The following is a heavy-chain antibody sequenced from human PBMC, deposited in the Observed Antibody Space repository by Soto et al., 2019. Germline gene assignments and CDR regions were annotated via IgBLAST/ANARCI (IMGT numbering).Heavy chain of an antibody. CDR2: INSDGSST. J-gene: IGHJ4*02. CDR3: ESLSRGSDNIDY. Sequence: EVQLVESGGGLVQPGGSLRLSCAASGFTFSSYWMHWVRQAPGKGLVWVSRINSDGSSTSYADSVKGRFTISRDNAKNTLYLQMNSLRAEDTAVYYCESLSRGSDNIDYWGQGTLVTVSS. CDR1: GFTFSSYW. D-gene: IGHD3-10*01. V-gene: IGHV3-74*01.